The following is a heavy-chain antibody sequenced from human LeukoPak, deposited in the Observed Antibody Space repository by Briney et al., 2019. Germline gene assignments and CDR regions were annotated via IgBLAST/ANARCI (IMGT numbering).Heavy chain of an antibody. V-gene: IGHV3-11*01. CDR3: ARDKSRNGYGDGNAFDI. J-gene: IGHJ3*02. D-gene: IGHD5-18*01. Sequence: GGSLRLPCAASGFTFSDYYMSWIRQAPGKGLEWVSYISSSGSTIHYADSVKGRFTISRDNAKNSLYLQMNSLRAEDTAVYYCARDKSRNGYGDGNAFDIWGQGTMVTVSS. CDR1: GFTFSDYY. CDR2: ISSSGSTI.